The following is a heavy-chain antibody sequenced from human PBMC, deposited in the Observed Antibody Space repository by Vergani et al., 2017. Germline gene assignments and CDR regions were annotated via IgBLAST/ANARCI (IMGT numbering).Heavy chain of an antibody. D-gene: IGHD1-1*01. CDR2: IYPADSDT. J-gene: IGHJ4*02. V-gene: IGHV5-51*01. CDR1: EYSFGNYW. CDR3: ARHTTYTDS. Sequence: EVELVQSGPEMRKPGESLKISCKGSEYSFGNYWIGWVRQMPGKGLEWMGLIYPADSDTRYSPSFQGQVTISADKSISPAFLQWDSLKASDTALYYGARHTTYTDSWGQGTRVTVSS.